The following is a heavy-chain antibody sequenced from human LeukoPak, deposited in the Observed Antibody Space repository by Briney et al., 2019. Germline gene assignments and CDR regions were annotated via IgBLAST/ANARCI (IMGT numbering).Heavy chain of an antibody. CDR2: IYSGGST. CDR3: ARDRRYCSTSSSCYELYFDY. CDR1: GFTFSDYW. D-gene: IGHD2-2*01. Sequence: GGSLRLSRVVSGFTFSDYWMSWVRQAPGKGLEWVSDIYSGGSTYYADSVKGRFTISRDNSKNALYLQMNDLRAEDTAVYYCARDRRYCSTSSSCYELYFDYWGQGTLVTVSS. V-gene: IGHV3-53*01. J-gene: IGHJ4*02.